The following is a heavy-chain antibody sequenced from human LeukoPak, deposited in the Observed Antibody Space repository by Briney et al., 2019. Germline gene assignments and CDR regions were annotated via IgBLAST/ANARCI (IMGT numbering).Heavy chain of an antibody. CDR2: ISYDGSNK. CDR1: GFTFSSYG. V-gene: IGHV3-30*03. CDR3: ARVPYYYDSPYYFDY. Sequence: GGSLRLSCAASGFTFSSYGMHWVRQAPGKGLEWVAVISYDGSNKYYADSVKGRFTISRDNSKNTLYLQMNSLRAEDTAVYYCARVPYYYDSPYYFDYWGQGTLVTVSS. D-gene: IGHD3-22*01. J-gene: IGHJ4*02.